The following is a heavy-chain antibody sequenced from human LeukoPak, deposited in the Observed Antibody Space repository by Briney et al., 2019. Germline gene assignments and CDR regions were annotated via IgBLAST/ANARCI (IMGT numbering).Heavy chain of an antibody. V-gene: IGHV3-30*07. J-gene: IGHJ3*02. CDR2: IAYDESFK. CDR3: AREANAFDI. CDR1: GFSLSSYT. Sequence: GGSLRLSCEASGFSLSSYTIRWVRQAPGKGLEWVALIAYDESFKYYADSVRGRITISRDSAKTTLYLQMNSLRTEDTAVYYCAREANAFDIWGQGTVVTVSS.